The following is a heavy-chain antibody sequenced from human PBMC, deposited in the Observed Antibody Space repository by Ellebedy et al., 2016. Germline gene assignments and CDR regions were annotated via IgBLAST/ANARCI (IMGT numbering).Heavy chain of an antibody. CDR3: AWGAVAGLDY. CDR2: IIPMFGTT. J-gene: IGHJ4*02. CDR1: GGTFSSYA. D-gene: IGHD6-19*01. V-gene: IGHV1-69*13. Sequence: SVKVSXKASGGTFSSYAISWVRQAPGQGLEWMGGIIPMFGTTNYAQKLQGRVTITADESTSTAYMELSSLRSEDTAVYYCAWGAVAGLDYWGQGTLVTVSS.